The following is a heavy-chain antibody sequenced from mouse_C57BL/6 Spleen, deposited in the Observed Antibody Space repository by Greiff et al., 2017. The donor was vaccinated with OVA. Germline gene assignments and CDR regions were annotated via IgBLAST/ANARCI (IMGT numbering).Heavy chain of an antibody. J-gene: IGHJ2*01. CDR3: ARDEAGTKDYFDD. Sequence: EVQLQQSGPELVKPGASVKISCKASGYTFTDYYMNWVQQSHGKSLEWIGDINPNNGGTSYNQQFKGKATLTVDKSYSTAYMELRSLTSEDSAVYYCARDEAGTKDYFDDWGQGTTLTVSS. CDR2: INPNNGGT. CDR1: GYTFTDYY. D-gene: IGHD4-1*01. V-gene: IGHV1-26*01.